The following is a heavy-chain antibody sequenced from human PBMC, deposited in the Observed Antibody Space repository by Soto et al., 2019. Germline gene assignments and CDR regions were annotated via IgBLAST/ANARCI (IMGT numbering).Heavy chain of an antibody. V-gene: IGHV1-2*04. J-gene: IGHJ3*02. CDR2: INPNSGGT. D-gene: IGHD1-26*01. CDR3: ARGAVGATPRILPFDI. Sequence: ASVKVSCKASGYTFTGYYMHWVRQAPGQGLEWMGWINPNSGGTNYAQKFQGWVTMTRDTSISTAYMELSRLRSDDTAVYYCARGAVGATPRILPFDIWGQGTMVT. CDR1: GYTFTGYY.